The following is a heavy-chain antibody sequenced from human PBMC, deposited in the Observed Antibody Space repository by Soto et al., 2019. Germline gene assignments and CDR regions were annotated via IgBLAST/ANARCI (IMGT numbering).Heavy chain of an antibody. Sequence: SETLSLTCTVSGGSISSGGYYWSWIRQHPGKGLEWIGYIYYSGSTYYNPSLKSRVTISVDTSKNQFSLKLSSVTAADTAVYYCAREMAAAGPNWLDPCGQGPLVTVYS. CDR1: GGSISSGGYY. CDR2: IYYSGST. J-gene: IGHJ5*02. V-gene: IGHV4-31*03. D-gene: IGHD6-13*01. CDR3: AREMAAAGPNWLDP.